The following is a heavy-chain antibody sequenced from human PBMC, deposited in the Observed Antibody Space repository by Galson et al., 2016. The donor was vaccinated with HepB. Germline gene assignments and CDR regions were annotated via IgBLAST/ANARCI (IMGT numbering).Heavy chain of an antibody. CDR2: IIPIFGPA. Sequence: SVKVSCKASGGTFSNYGFNWVRQAPGQGLEWMGGIIPIFGPANYAQTFQGRITIIADESTTTVYMELSSLRSEDTAVYNCATDILTGYHSFHIWGQGTMVTVSS. V-gene: IGHV1-69*13. J-gene: IGHJ3*02. CDR3: ATDILTGYHSFHI. CDR1: GGTFSNYG. D-gene: IGHD3-9*01.